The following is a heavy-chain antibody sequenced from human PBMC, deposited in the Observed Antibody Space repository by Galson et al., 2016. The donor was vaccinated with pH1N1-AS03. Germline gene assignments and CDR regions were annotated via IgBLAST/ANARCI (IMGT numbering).Heavy chain of an antibody. CDR2: INPSSGGT. CDR1: GYTFSDYY. CDR3: ARGGGSSLDY. D-gene: IGHD1-26*01. V-gene: IGHV1-2*02. J-gene: IGHJ4*02. Sequence: SVKVSCKASGYTFSDYYMHWVRQAPGQELEWMGWINPSSGGTKYTQKFQGRVTMTRDTSISTAYMELSRLTSDDTAVYFCARGGGSSLDYWGQETLVPVSS.